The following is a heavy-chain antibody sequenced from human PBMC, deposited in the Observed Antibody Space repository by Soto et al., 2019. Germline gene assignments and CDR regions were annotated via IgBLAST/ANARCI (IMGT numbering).Heavy chain of an antibody. CDR2: ISGGGGSTI. CDR3: ARVRGYYDSSGFDY. J-gene: IGHJ4*02. D-gene: IGHD3-22*01. V-gene: IGHV3-11*01. Sequence: PGGSLRLSCAASGFTFSDYYMSWIRQSPGKGLEWVSYISGGGGSTISYADSVKGRFTISRDNAQNSLYLQMNSLRADDTAIYYCARVRGYYDSSGFDYWGQGALVTVSS. CDR1: GFTFSDYY.